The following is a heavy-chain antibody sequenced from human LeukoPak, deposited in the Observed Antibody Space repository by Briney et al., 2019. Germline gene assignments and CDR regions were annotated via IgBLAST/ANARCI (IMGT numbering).Heavy chain of an antibody. Sequence: SETLSLTCTVSGGSISSYYWSWIRQPPGKGLEWIGYIYYSGSTNYNPSLKSRVTISVDTSKNQFSLKLSSVTAADTAVYYCAREGGVAAVDYWGQGTLVTVSS. J-gene: IGHJ4*02. D-gene: IGHD6-13*01. V-gene: IGHV4-59*01. CDR3: AREGGVAAVDY. CDR1: GGSISSYY. CDR2: IYYSGST.